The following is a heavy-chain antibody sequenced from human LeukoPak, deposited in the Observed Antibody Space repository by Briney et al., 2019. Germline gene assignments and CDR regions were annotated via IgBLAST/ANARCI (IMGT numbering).Heavy chain of an antibody. J-gene: IGHJ4*02. CDR1: GFTFDDYA. D-gene: IGHD1-26*01. CDR2: ISWNSGSI. V-gene: IGHV3-9*01. CDR3: VRDGVGAPPFDY. Sequence: GGSLRLSCAASGFTFDDYAMHWVRQAPGKGLEWVSGISWNSGSIGYADSVKGRFTISRDNAKNTLFLQMNSLRAEDTAVYYCVRDGVGAPPFDYWGQGALVTVSS.